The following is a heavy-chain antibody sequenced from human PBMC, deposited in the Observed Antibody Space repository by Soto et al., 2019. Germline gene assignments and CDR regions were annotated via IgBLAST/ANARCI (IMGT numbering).Heavy chain of an antibody. CDR3: AKDQGGVDAFDI. CDR1: GFTFSSYG. V-gene: IGHV3-30*18. Sequence: AGGSLRLSCAASGFTFSSYGMHWVRQAPGKGLEWVAVISYDGSNKYYADSVKGRFTISRDNSKNTLYLQMNSLRAEDTAVYYCAKDQGGVDAFDIWGQGTMVTVSS. CDR2: ISYDGSNK. J-gene: IGHJ3*02. D-gene: IGHD3-16*01.